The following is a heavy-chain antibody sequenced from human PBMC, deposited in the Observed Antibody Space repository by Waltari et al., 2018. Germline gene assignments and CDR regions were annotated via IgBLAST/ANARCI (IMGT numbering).Heavy chain of an antibody. J-gene: IGHJ4*02. CDR2: INPNSGVT. Sequence: QVQLVQSGAEVKNPGASVKVSCKASGYTFSDYFINWVRQAPGQGLEWMGWINPNSGVTKYAQSFQGRVTMTRVTSINTVYMELSILRSDDTALYYCAAVIRPGRTLPWGYWGQGTLVTVSS. V-gene: IGHV1-2*02. CDR1: GYTFSDYF. D-gene: IGHD7-27*01. CDR3: AAVIRPGRTLPWGY.